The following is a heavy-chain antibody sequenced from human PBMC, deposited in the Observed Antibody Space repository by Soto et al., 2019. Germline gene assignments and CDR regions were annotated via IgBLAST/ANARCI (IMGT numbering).Heavy chain of an antibody. CDR1: GFTFSSYA. V-gene: IGHV3-23*01. D-gene: IGHD6-6*01. Sequence: GGSLRLSCAASGFTFSSYAMSWVRQAPGKGLEWASAISGRGGSTYYADSVKGRFTISRDNSKNTLYLQMNSLRAEDTAVYYCANGIAAPGYWGQGTLVTVSS. J-gene: IGHJ4*02. CDR3: ANGIAAPGY. CDR2: ISGRGGST.